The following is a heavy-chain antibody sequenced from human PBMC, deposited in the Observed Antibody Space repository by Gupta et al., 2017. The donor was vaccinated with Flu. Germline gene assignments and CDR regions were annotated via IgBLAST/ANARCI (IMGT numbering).Heavy chain of an antibody. J-gene: IGHJ4*02. D-gene: IGHD6-19*01. CDR3: ARARGEWLGRKIDY. V-gene: IGHV4-34*01. CDR1: GGSFSGYY. Sequence: QVQLQQWGAGLLKPSETLSLTCAVYGGSFSGYYWSWIRQPPGKGLEWIGEINHSGSTNYNPSLKSRVTISVDTSKNQFSLKLSSVTAADTAVYYCARARGEWLGRKIDYWGQGTLVTVSS. CDR2: INHSGST.